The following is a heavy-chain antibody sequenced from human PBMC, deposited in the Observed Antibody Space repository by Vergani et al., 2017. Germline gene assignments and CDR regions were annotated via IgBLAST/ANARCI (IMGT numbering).Heavy chain of an antibody. CDR2: ISGSGGST. V-gene: IGHV3-23*04. Sequence: EVQLVETGGGLIQPGGSLRLSCAASGFTVSSNYMSWVRQAPGKGLEWVSAISGSGGSTYYADSVKGRFTISRDNSKNTLYLQMNSLRAEDTAVYYCAKDLGMDYYMDVWGKGTTVTVSS. J-gene: IGHJ6*03. D-gene: IGHD5-24*01. CDR3: AKDLGMDYYMDV. CDR1: GFTVSSNY.